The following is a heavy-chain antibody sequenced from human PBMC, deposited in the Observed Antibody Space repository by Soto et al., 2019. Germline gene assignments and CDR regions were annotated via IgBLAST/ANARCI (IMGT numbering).Heavy chain of an antibody. CDR2: ISGGDGKT. J-gene: IGHJ4*02. Sequence: GGSLRLSCTTSGFSFASFAMTWVRQAPGKGLEWVATISGGDGKTYYADSVKGRFSISRDTSRNTLYLQMNSLRADDTAIYYCAKWSYLDYWGQGTRVTVSS. V-gene: IGHV3-23*01. CDR1: GFSFASFA. D-gene: IGHD3-3*01. CDR3: AKWSYLDY.